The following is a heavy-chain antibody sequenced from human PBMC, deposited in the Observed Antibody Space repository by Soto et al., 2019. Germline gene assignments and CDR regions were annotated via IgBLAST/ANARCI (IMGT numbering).Heavy chain of an antibody. CDR2: INAGNGNT. CDR3: ARAVAVPADFDY. J-gene: IGHJ4*02. Sequence: ASVKVSCKASGYTFTTYAMHWVRQAPGQRLEWMGWINAGNGNTKYSQKFQGRVTITRDTSASTAYMELSSLRSEDTAVYYCARAVAVPADFDYWGQGTLVTVSS. D-gene: IGHD6-19*01. V-gene: IGHV1-3*01. CDR1: GYTFTTYA.